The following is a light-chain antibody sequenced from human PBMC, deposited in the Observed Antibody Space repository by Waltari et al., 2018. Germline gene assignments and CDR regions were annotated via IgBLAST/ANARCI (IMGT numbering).Light chain of an antibody. J-gene: IGLJ2*01. CDR1: NLGSRY. CDR2: QDS. Sequence: SYELTQPPSVSVSPGQTPTIPCSGDNLGSRYTCWYQQRAGQSPIMLIFQDSKRPSGIPERFSGSNSGNTAALTISGAQSMDEADYYCQTWVNGTVIFGGGTKVTVL. V-gene: IGLV3-1*01. CDR3: QTWVNGTVI.